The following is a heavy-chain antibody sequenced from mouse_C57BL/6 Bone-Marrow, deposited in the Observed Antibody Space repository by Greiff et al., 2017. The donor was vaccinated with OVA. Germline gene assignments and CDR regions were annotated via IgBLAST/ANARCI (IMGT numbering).Heavy chain of an antibody. Sequence: VQLQQSGTVLARPGASVKMSCKTSGYTFTSYWMHWVKQRPGQGLEWIGAIYPGNSDTSYNQKFKGKAKLTAVTSASTAYMELSSLTNEDSAVYYGTKGRYDYDRAMDYWGQGTSVTVSS. D-gene: IGHD2-4*01. CDR1: GYTFTSYW. CDR3: TKGRYDYDRAMDY. CDR2: IYPGNSDT. V-gene: IGHV1-5*01. J-gene: IGHJ4*01.